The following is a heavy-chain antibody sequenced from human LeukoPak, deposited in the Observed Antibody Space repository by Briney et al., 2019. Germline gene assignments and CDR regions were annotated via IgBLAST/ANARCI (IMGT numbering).Heavy chain of an antibody. D-gene: IGHD3-10*01. CDR1: GFTVSSFY. V-gene: IGHV3-66*01. CDR3: ARSGPSILWSKYFDY. CDR2: LYTAGPT. J-gene: IGHJ4*02. Sequence: GGSLRLSCAASGFTVSSFYMSWVRQAPGKGLEWVSVLYTAGPTHYADSVQGRFTIPRDNSKNTVFLQMDNLRADDTATYYCARSGPSILWSKYFDYWGQGALVTVSS.